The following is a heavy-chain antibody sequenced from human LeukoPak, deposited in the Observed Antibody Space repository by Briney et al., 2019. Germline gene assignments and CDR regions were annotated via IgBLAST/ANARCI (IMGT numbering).Heavy chain of an antibody. CDR3: ARRRELPISSWYRYYYYYMDV. Sequence: SETLSLTCAVYGGSFSGYYWSWIRQPPGKGLEWIGEINHSGSTNYNPSLKSRVTISVDTSKNQFSLKLSSVTAADTAVYYCARRRELPISSWYRYYYYYMDVWGKGTTVTVSS. CDR1: GGSFSGYY. V-gene: IGHV4-34*01. CDR2: INHSGST. D-gene: IGHD6-13*01. J-gene: IGHJ6*03.